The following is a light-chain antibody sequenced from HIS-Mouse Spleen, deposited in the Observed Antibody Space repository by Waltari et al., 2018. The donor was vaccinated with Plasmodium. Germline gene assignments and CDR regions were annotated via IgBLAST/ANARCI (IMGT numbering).Light chain of an antibody. CDR1: QSVSSN. CDR2: GAS. V-gene: IGKV3-15*01. J-gene: IGKJ3*01. CDR3: QQYNNWSFT. Sequence: EIVMTQSPATLSVSPGERATLSCRASQSVSSNLAWYQQKPGQAPRLLIYGASTRGTGIPARFRGSGSGTEFTLTISSLQSEDFAVYYCQQYNNWSFTFGPGTKVDIK.